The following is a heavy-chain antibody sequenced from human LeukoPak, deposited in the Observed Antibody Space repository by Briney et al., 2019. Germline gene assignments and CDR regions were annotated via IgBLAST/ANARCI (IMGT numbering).Heavy chain of an antibody. V-gene: IGHV1-69*05. CDR1: GGTFSSYA. Sequence: ASVKVSCKAPGGTFSSYAISWVRQAPGQGLEWMGGIIPIFGTANYAQKFQGRVTITTDESTSTAYMELSSLRSEDTAVYYCARYSFYYMDVWGKGTTVTVSS. D-gene: IGHD1-26*01. CDR3: ARYSFYYMDV. J-gene: IGHJ6*03. CDR2: IIPIFGTA.